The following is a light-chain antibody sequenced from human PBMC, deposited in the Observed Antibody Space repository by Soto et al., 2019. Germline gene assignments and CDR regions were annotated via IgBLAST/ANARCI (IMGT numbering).Light chain of an antibody. CDR2: DVS. Sequence: QPVLTQPASVSGSPGQSITISCTGTSSDVGAYNYVSWYQQHPGKAPKLMIYDVSDRPSGISNRFSGSKSGNAASLTISGLQTEYEADYYCSSYTTSSTVVFGGGTKLTVL. CDR3: SSYTTSSTVV. J-gene: IGLJ2*01. CDR1: SSDVGAYNY. V-gene: IGLV2-14*03.